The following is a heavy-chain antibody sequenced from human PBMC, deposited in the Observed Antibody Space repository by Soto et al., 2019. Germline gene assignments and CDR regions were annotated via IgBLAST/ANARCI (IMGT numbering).Heavy chain of an antibody. CDR1: GFTFSDHY. CDR2: TRNKANSYTT. V-gene: IGHV3-72*01. J-gene: IGHJ4*02. Sequence: PVGSLRLSCAASGFTFSDHYMDWVRQAPGKGLEWVGRTRNKANSYTTEYAASVKGRFTISRDDSKNSLYLQMNSLKTEDTAVYYCARGGYSYGLFPYFDYWGQGTLVTVSS. CDR3: ARGGYSYGLFPYFDY. D-gene: IGHD5-18*01.